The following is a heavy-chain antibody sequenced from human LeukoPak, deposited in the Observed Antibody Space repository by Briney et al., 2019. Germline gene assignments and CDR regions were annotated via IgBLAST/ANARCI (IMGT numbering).Heavy chain of an antibody. CDR2: IYYSGST. CDR3: ARVRGYQGSGTFWYLDA. Sequence: SETLSLTCAVSGYSISSSTWWGWIRQPPGKGLEWIGYIYYSGSTNYNPSLKSRVTMSVDTSKNQFSLKLSSVTALDTAVYYCARVRGYQGSGTFWYLDAWGRGTLVTVSS. J-gene: IGHJ2*01. V-gene: IGHV4-28*06. CDR1: GYSISSSTW. D-gene: IGHD3-10*01.